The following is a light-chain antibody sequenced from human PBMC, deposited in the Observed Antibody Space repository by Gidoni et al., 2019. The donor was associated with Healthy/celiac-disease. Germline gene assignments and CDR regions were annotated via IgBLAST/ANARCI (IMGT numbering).Light chain of an antibody. CDR3: QQYNNWPPLT. V-gene: IGKV3-15*01. J-gene: IGKJ4*01. CDR2: GSS. Sequence: IVMTQSPATLSASPGERATLSCRASQSVSSNLAWYQQKPGQAPRLLIYGSSTRATGIPARVSGSGSGTEFTLTISSLQSEDFAVYYCQQYNNWPPLTFGGGTKVEIK. CDR1: QSVSSN.